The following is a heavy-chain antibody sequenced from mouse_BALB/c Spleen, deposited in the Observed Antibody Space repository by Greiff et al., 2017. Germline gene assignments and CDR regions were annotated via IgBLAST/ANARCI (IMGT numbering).Heavy chain of an antibody. CDR3: ARSSITGAFAY. CDR1: GYTFTSYT. CDR2: INPSSGYT. J-gene: IGHJ3*01. V-gene: IGHV1-4*02. Sequence: VMLVESAAELARPGASVKMSCKASGYTFTSYTMHWVKQRPGQGLEWIGYINPSSGYTEYNQKFKDKTTLTADKSSSTAYMQLSSLTSEDSAVYYCARSSITGAFAYWGQGTLVTVSA. D-gene: IGHD4-1*01.